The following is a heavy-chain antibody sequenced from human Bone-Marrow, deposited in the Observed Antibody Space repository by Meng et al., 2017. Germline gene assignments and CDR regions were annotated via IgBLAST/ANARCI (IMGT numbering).Heavy chain of an antibody. CDR3: GKQYSGSYEY. CDR2: ISYDGSNK. J-gene: IGHJ4*02. D-gene: IGHD1-26*01. Sequence: QVQLVESGGGVVQPGRSLRLSCAASGFTFSSYAMHWVRQAPGKGLEWVAVISYDGSNKYYADSVKGRFTISRDNSKNTLYLQMNSLRAEDTAIYYCGKQYSGSYEYWGQGTLVTVSS. V-gene: IGHV3-30*04. CDR1: GFTFSSYA.